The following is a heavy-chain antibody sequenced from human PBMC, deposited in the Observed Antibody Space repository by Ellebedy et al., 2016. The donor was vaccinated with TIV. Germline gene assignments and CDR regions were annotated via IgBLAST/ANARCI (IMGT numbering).Heavy chain of an antibody. Sequence: GESLKISCAASGFTVNGNYMSWVRQAPGKGLEWVSLIYSDDKTFHADSVKGRFTISRDNSKNTLYLQMNNLRVEDTAVYYSVRAYTEILVNTPTGAYDIWGQGTRVSVSS. V-gene: IGHV3-53*01. CDR2: IYSDDKT. CDR1: GFTVNGNY. D-gene: IGHD1-26*01. CDR3: VRAYTEILVNTPTGAYDI. J-gene: IGHJ3*02.